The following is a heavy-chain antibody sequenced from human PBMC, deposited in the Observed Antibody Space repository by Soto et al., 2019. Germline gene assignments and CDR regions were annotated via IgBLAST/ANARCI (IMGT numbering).Heavy chain of an antibody. Sequence: QVQLVQSGAEVKKPGSSVKVSCKASGGTFSSYAISWVRQAPGQGLEWMGGIIPIFATANYAQKFQGRVTITADESTSTAERELSSLRSEDTAVYYGARVGGGSSWMGYGMDVWGQGTTVTVSS. CDR3: ARVGGGSSWMGYGMDV. CDR1: GGTFSSYA. V-gene: IGHV1-69*01. J-gene: IGHJ6*02. D-gene: IGHD6-13*01. CDR2: IIPIFATA.